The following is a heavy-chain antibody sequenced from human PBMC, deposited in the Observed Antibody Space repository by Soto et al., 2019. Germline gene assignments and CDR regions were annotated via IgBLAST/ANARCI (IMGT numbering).Heavy chain of an antibody. Sequence: SVKVSCKASGGTFSSYTISWVRQAPGQGLEWMGRIIPILGIANYAQKFQGRVTITADRSTSTAYMELSSLRSEDTAVYYCASGSIDYGDFVSYYYYYMDVWGKGTTVTVSS. D-gene: IGHD4-17*01. V-gene: IGHV1-69*02. CDR1: GGTFSSYT. CDR3: ASGSIDYGDFVSYYYYYMDV. J-gene: IGHJ6*03. CDR2: IIPILGIA.